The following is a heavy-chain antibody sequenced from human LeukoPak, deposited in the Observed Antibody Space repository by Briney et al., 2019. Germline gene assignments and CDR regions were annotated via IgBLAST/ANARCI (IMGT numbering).Heavy chain of an antibody. CDR2: INPSGSSA. Sequence: AASVKVSCKASGYTFTSYYMHWVRQAPGQGLEWMGFINPSGSSAAYAQKFQGRLTMTRDMFTSTDYMELTSLTSDDTAVYYCARGKCSSTSCYLLPNWGQGTLVTVSS. D-gene: IGHD2-2*01. CDR3: ARGKCSSTSCYLLPN. J-gene: IGHJ4*02. CDR1: GYTFTSYY. V-gene: IGHV1-46*01.